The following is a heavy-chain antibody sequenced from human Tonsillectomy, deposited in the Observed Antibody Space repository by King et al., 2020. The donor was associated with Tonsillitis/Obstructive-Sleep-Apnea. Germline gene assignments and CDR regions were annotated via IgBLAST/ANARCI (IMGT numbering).Heavy chain of an antibody. CDR1: GGSFSGYY. CDR3: AIRLGYCSGDSCLDY. CDR2: FNHSGTP. D-gene: IGHD2-15*01. V-gene: IGHV4-34*01. J-gene: IGHJ4*02. Sequence: VQLQQWGAGLLKPSETLSLTCAVYGGSFSGYYWSWIRQPPGKGLEWIGEFNHSGTPNPNPSPKSRVTISVDTSKNQFSLKLSSVTAADTAVYFCAIRLGYCSGDSCLDYWGQGTLVTVSS.